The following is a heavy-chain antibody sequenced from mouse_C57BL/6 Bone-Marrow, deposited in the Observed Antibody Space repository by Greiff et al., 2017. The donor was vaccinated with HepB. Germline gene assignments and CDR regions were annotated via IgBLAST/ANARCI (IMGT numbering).Heavy chain of an antibody. Sequence: QVQLQQPGAELVKPGASVKLSCKASGYTFTSYWMQWVKQRPGQGLEWIGEIDPSDSYTNYNQKFTGKATLTVDTSSSTAYMQLSSLTSEDSAVYYCARDLLWSYYYAMDYWGQGTSVTVSS. CDR2: IDPSDSYT. D-gene: IGHD2-1*01. V-gene: IGHV1-50*01. CDR3: ARDLLWSYYYAMDY. J-gene: IGHJ4*01. CDR1: GYTFTSYW.